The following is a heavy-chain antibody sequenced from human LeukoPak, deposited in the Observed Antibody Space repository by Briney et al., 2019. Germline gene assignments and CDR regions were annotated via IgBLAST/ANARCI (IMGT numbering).Heavy chain of an antibody. Sequence: SETLSLTCTVSGGSISSYYWSWIRQPPGKGLEWIGYIYYSGSTNYNPSLKSRVTISVDTSKNQFSLKLSSVTAADTAVYYCARDRVGSSSWSFDYWGQGTLVTVSS. D-gene: IGHD6-13*01. CDR3: ARDRVGSSSWSFDY. V-gene: IGHV4-59*01. CDR1: GGSISSYY. J-gene: IGHJ4*02. CDR2: IYYSGST.